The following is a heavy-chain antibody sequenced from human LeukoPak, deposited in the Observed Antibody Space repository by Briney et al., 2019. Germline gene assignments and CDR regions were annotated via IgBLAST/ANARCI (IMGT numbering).Heavy chain of an antibody. CDR1: GGSISSYY. V-gene: IGHV4-4*07. CDR2: IYTSGST. D-gene: IGHD3-22*01. Sequence: SETLSLTCTVSGGSISSYYWSWIRQPAGKGLEWIGRIYTSGSTNYNPSLKSRVTISVDTSKNQFSLKLSSVTAADTAVYYCARLYYDSSGFHRPFFDYWGQGTLVTVSS. J-gene: IGHJ4*02. CDR3: ARLYYDSSGFHRPFFDY.